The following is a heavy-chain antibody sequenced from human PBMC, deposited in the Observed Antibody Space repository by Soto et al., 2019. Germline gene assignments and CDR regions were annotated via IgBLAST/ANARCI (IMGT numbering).Heavy chain of an antibody. J-gene: IGHJ5*02. D-gene: IGHD2-21*01. CDR1: GGSISSGGYS. V-gene: IGHV4-30-2*01. Sequence: QLQLQESGSGLVKPSQTLSLTCAVSGGSISSGGYSWSWIRQPPGKGLEWIGYIYHSGSTYYNPSRTSRVTISVDRSKNQFSLKLSSVTAADSAVYYCAGVRGPYCGGECYPPTPNWFDPWGQGTLVTVSS. CDR3: AGVRGPYCGGECYPPTPNWFDP. CDR2: IYHSGST.